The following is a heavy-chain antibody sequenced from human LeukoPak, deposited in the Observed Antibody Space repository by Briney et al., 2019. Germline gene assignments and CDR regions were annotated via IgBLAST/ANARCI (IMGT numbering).Heavy chain of an antibody. CDR2: INLNSGRT. D-gene: IGHD3-22*01. CDR3: ARGTYYDSSDFEYFQH. CDR1: GYTFTSYY. V-gene: IGHV1-2*02. Sequence: ASVKVSCKASGYTFTSYYMHWVRQAPGQGLEWMGWINLNSGRTHYGQKFQGRVTMTSDTSLNTAYMELSRLRSDDTALYYCARGTYYDSSDFEYFQHWGQGTLVTVSS. J-gene: IGHJ1*01.